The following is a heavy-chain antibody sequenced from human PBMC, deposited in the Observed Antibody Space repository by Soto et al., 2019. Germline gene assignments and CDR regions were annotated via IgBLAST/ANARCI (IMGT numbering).Heavy chain of an antibody. Sequence: GGSLRLSCAASGFTVSSNYMSWVRQAPGKGLEWVSVIYSGGSTYYADSVKGRFTISRDNSKNTLYLQMNSLRAEDTAVYYCARAEFFGPGGYWGQGTLVTVSS. V-gene: IGHV3-53*01. D-gene: IGHD3-10*01. CDR3: ARAEFFGPGGY. J-gene: IGHJ4*02. CDR1: GFTVSSNY. CDR2: IYSGGST.